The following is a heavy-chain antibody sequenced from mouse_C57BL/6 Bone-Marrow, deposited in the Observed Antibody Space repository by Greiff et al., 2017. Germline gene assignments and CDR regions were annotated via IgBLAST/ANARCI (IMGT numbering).Heavy chain of an antibody. J-gene: IGHJ4*01. V-gene: IGHV1-76*01. CDR3: AQTAQATDYYAMDY. CDR2: IYPGSGNT. D-gene: IGHD3-2*02. CDR1: GYTFTDYY. Sequence: VQLQQSGAELVRPGASVKLSCKASGYTFTDYYINWVKQRPGQGLEWIARIYPGSGNTYYNEKFKGKATLTAEKSSSTAYMQLSSLTSEDSAVYFCAQTAQATDYYAMDYWGQGTSVTVSS.